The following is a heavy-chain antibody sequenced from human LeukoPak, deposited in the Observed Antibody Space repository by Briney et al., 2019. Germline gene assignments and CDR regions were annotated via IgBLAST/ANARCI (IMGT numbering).Heavy chain of an antibody. J-gene: IGHJ6*02. CDR3: AKDSARYCSSTSCPYGMDV. D-gene: IGHD2-2*01. Sequence: GGSLGLSCAASGFTFSSYGMHWVRQAPGKGLEWVAVISYDGSNKYYADSVKGRFTISRDNSKNTLYLQMNSLRAEDTAVYYCAKDSARYCSSTSCPYGMDVWGQGTTVTVSS. CDR2: ISYDGSNK. V-gene: IGHV3-30*18. CDR1: GFTFSSYG.